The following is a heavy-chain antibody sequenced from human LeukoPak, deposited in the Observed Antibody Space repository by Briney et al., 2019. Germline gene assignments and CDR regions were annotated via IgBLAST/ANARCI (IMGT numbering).Heavy chain of an antibody. Sequence: GGSLRLSCAASGFTFSTYSMNWVRQAPGKGLEWVSYISYTNIIYYADSVKGRFTISRDNSKNTLYLQMNSLRAEDTAVYYCARGGLHCSSTSCLEIHYWGQGTLVTVSS. CDR2: ISYTNII. J-gene: IGHJ4*02. CDR1: GFTFSTYS. V-gene: IGHV3-48*01. D-gene: IGHD2-2*01. CDR3: ARGGLHCSSTSCLEIHY.